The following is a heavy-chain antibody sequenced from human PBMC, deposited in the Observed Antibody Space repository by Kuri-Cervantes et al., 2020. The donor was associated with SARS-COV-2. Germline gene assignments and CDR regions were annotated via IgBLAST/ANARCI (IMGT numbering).Heavy chain of an antibody. CDR2: INHSGST. V-gene: IGHV4-34*01. D-gene: IGHD3-3*01. Sequence: ESLKISCAASGFTFSSYGMHWVRQPPGKGLEWIGEINHSGSTNYNPSLKSRVTISVDTSKNQFSLKLSSVTAADTAVYYCARRSTSITIFGVVNINPFDYWGQGTLVTVSS. CDR3: ARRSTSITIFGVVNINPFDY. J-gene: IGHJ4*02. CDR1: GFTFSSYG.